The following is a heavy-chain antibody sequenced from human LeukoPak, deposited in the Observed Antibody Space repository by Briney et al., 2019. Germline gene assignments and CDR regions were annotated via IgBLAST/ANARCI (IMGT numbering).Heavy chain of an antibody. CDR1: GYTFTGYY. CDR3: ARDPVRIQLWTRYYYYYMDV. V-gene: IGHV1-2*06. CDR2: INRNSGGT. J-gene: IGHJ6*03. D-gene: IGHD5-18*01. Sequence: ASVKVSCKASGYTFTGYYMHWVRQAPGQGLEWMGRINRNSGGTNYAQKFQGRVTMTRDTSISTAYMELSRLRSDDTAVYYCARDPVRIQLWTRYYYYYMDVWGKGTTVTVSS.